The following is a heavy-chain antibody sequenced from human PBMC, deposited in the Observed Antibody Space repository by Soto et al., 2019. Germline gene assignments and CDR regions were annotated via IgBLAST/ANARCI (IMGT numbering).Heavy chain of an antibody. Sequence: GGSLRLSCAASGFTFSSYALHWVRQAPGKGLEWVAVISYDGSNKYYADSVKGRFTISRDNSKNTLYVQMNSLRGEDTAVYYCARGPSSLTRFDYWGQGTLVTVSS. CDR1: GFTFSSYA. D-gene: IGHD2-2*01. V-gene: IGHV3-30-3*01. CDR2: ISYDGSNK. CDR3: ARGPSSLTRFDY. J-gene: IGHJ4*02.